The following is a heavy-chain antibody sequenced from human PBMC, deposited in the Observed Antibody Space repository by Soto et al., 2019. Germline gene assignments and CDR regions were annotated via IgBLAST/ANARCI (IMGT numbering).Heavy chain of an antibody. V-gene: IGHV1-69*13. Sequence: SVKVSCKASGGTFSSYAISWVRQAPGQGLEWMGGIIPIFGTANYAQKFQGRVTITADESTSTAYMELSSLRSEDTAVYYCARDRGASYCSGGSCYSGYFQHWGQGTLVT. CDR2: IIPIFGTA. CDR3: ARDRGASYCSGGSCYSGYFQH. CDR1: GGTFSSYA. D-gene: IGHD2-15*01. J-gene: IGHJ1*01.